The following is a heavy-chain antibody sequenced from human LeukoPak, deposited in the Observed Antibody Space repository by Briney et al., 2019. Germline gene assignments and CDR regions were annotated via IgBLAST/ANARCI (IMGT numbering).Heavy chain of an antibody. J-gene: IGHJ6*02. D-gene: IGHD3-10*01. CDR3: AKEMLITMVRGVAYYYGMDV. CDR1: GFTFSSYA. Sequence: GGSLRLSCAASGFTFSSYAMSWVRQAPGKGLEWVSAISGSGGSTYYADSVKGRFTISRDNSKNTLYLQMNSLRAEDTAVYYCAKEMLITMVRGVAYYYGMDVWGQGTTVTVSS. CDR2: ISGSGGST. V-gene: IGHV3-23*01.